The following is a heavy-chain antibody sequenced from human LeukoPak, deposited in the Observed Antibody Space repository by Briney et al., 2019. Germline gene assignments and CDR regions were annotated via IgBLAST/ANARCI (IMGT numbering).Heavy chain of an antibody. J-gene: IGHJ6*01. CDR2: ISWNSGSI. CDR1: GFTFDDYA. D-gene: IGHD2-2*02. CDR3: AKGVVVVPAAIYYGMDV. Sequence: GRSLRLSCAASGFTFDDYAMHWVRQAPGKGLEWVSGISWNSGSIGNEDAVKGRFTISRDNAKNSLYLQMNSLRAEDTALYYCAKGVVVVPAAIYYGMDVWGQGTTVTVSS. V-gene: IGHV3-9*01.